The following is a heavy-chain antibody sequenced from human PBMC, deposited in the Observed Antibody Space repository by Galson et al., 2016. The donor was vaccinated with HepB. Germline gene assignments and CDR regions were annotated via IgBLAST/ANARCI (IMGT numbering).Heavy chain of an antibody. J-gene: IGHJ4*02. V-gene: IGHV3-30*18. CDR1: GFTFNNYG. Sequence: SLRLSCAASGFTFNNYGMHWVRQAPGKGLEWVAVIAYDGSNKYYADSVKGRFTISRDNSKNTLYLQMNSLRAEDTAVYYCAKDRLGLQPWFIFHYWGQGTLVTVSS. CDR2: IAYDGSNK. CDR3: AKDRLGLQPWFIFHY. D-gene: IGHD3-16*01.